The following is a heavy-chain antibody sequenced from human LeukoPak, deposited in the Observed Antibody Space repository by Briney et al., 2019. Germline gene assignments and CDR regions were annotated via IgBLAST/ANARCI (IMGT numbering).Heavy chain of an antibody. D-gene: IGHD3-16*02. Sequence: PGGSLRLSCVASGFTFSDYAMSWVRQAPGKGLEWVSGISVSGGSTYYADSVKGRCTISRDNSKNTVSLQMNNLRAEGTAVYFCARHDSFIPYWGQGTLVTVTS. CDR2: ISVSGGST. J-gene: IGHJ4*02. V-gene: IGHV3-23*01. CDR3: ARHDSFIPY. CDR1: GFTFSDYA.